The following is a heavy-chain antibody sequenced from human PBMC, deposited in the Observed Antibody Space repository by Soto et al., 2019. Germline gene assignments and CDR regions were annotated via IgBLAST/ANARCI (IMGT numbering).Heavy chain of an antibody. D-gene: IGHD6-19*01. V-gene: IGHV4-4*07. Sequence: SESLSLTCTVSGGSISSYYWSWIRQPAGKGLEWIGRIYTSGSTNYNPSLKSRVTMSVDTSKNQFSLKLSSVTAADTAVYYCAIEVDGSGWFPLGYWGQGTLVTVSS. CDR3: AIEVDGSGWFPLGY. CDR2: IYTSGST. CDR1: GGSISSYY. J-gene: IGHJ4*02.